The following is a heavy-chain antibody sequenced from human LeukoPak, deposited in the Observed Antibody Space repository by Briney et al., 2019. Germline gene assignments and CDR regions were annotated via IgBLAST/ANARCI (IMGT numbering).Heavy chain of an antibody. Sequence: GGSLRLSCAASGFTFSSYWMHWVRQAPGKGLVWVSRINSDGSSTTYADSVKGRFTISRDNAKNTLYLQMNSLRAEDTAVYYCASFPRDDYNYPVAYRGQGTLVTVSS. CDR1: GFTFSSYW. D-gene: IGHD5-24*01. CDR3: ASFPRDDYNYPVAY. J-gene: IGHJ4*02. CDR2: INSDGSST. V-gene: IGHV3-74*01.